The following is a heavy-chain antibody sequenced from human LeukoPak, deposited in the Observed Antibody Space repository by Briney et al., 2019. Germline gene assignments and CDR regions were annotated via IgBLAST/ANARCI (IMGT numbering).Heavy chain of an antibody. Sequence: SETLSLTCAVYGGSFSGYYWSWIRQPPGKGLEWIGEINHSGSTNYNPSLKSRVTIPVDTSKNQFSLKLSSVTAADTAVYYCARFVPAAGSTTWGQGTLVTVSS. CDR3: ARFVPAAGSTT. CDR1: GGSFSGYY. D-gene: IGHD2-2*01. V-gene: IGHV4-34*01. J-gene: IGHJ5*02. CDR2: INHSGST.